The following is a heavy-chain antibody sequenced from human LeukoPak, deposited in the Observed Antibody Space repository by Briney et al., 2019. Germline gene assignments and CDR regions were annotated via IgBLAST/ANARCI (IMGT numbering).Heavy chain of an antibody. CDR1: GFTFRSHA. Sequence: PGGSLRLSCVGSGFTFRSHAMSWVRQAPEKGLEFVSGIYENGGTTYYAGSVKGRFSISRDNSKNTLYLQMDSLRGEDTAVYYCATSADSSGNDWGQGTLVTVSS. D-gene: IGHD3-22*01. V-gene: IGHV3-23*01. CDR2: IYENGGTT. CDR3: ATSADSSGND. J-gene: IGHJ4*02.